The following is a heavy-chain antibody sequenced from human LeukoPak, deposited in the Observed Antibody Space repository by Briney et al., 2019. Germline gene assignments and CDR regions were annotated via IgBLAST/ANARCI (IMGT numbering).Heavy chain of an antibody. Sequence: GGSLRLSCEASGFSFSSYNMDWVRQTPGKGLEWISSITTSSTYTFYADSVKGRFTISRDNARNSLYLQMNSLTAEDTAVYYCARDPYSGAYGNTYYYYMDVWGKGTAVTISS. J-gene: IGHJ6*03. V-gene: IGHV3-21*01. CDR2: ITTSSTYT. CDR1: GFSFSSYN. D-gene: IGHD1-26*01. CDR3: ARDPYSGAYGNTYYYYMDV.